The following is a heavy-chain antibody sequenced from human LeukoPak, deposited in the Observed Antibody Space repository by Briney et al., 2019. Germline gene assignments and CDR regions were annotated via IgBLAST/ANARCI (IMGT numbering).Heavy chain of an antibody. Sequence: GGSLRLSCAASGFTFSNYAMNWVRQAPGKGLEWVSAISGSGGSTYYADSVKGRLTVSRDNSKNTLYLQMNSLRAEDTAVYYCRYFLPHFDYWGQGTLVTVSS. J-gene: IGHJ4*02. D-gene: IGHD2/OR15-2a*01. CDR1: GFTFSNYA. CDR2: ISGSGGST. CDR3: RYFLPHFDY. V-gene: IGHV3-23*01.